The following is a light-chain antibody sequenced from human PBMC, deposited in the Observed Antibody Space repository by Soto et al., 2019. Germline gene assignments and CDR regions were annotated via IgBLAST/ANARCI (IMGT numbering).Light chain of an antibody. CDR1: SSDVGGYNY. CDR2: DVS. V-gene: IGLV2-14*01. CDR3: SSYTSSSTLVV. J-gene: IGLJ1*01. Sequence: QSALTQPASVSGSPGQWITISCTGTSSDVGGYNYVSWYQQHPGKAPKLMISDVSNRPSGVSNRFSGSKSGNTASLTISGLQAEDEADYYCSSYTSSSTLVVFGTGTKVTVL.